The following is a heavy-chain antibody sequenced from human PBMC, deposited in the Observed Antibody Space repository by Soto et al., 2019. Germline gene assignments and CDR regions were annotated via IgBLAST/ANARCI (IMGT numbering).Heavy chain of an antibody. Sequence: PGGSLRLSCVVSGFTFDDYAMHWVRQAPGKGLEWVAGIIWNSAYIVYADSVKGRFTISRDNAKNSLHLQMDSLRAEDTALYYCVKDSTVSGVRQGLDFWGRGTPRTASS. CDR2: IIWNSAYI. CDR1: GFTFDDYA. V-gene: IGHV3-9*01. CDR3: VKDSTVSGVRQGLDF. D-gene: IGHD6-19*01. J-gene: IGHJ4*02.